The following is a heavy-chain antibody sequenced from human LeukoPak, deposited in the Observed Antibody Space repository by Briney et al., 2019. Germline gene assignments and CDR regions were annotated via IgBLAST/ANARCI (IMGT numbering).Heavy chain of an antibody. CDR1: GFTFSDYY. V-gene: IGHV3-11*01. D-gene: IGHD3-22*01. CDR2: ISGRVNSI. CDR3: ARGRHYYDSRGYSDAFDI. J-gene: IGHJ3*02. Sequence: GGSLRLSCAASGFTFSDYYMNWIRLAPGKGLEWIAYISGRVNSIYYADSVTGRFTISRDNAKNSLYLQMDSLRAEDTAVYYCARGRHYYDSRGYSDAFDIWGQGTMVTVSS.